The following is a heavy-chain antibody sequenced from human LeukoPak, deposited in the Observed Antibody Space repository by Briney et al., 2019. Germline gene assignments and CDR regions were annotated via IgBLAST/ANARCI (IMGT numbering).Heavy chain of an antibody. Sequence: GGSLRLSCAASGFTFSNSGMSWVRQAPGKGLEWVANINQDGSEKNCVDSVKGRFTISRDNAKNSLYLQMNSLRAEDTAVYYCANNGASLDYWGQGTLVTVSS. J-gene: IGHJ4*02. CDR3: ANNGASLDY. CDR2: INQDGSEK. CDR1: GFTFSNSG. V-gene: IGHV3-7*02. D-gene: IGHD1-26*01.